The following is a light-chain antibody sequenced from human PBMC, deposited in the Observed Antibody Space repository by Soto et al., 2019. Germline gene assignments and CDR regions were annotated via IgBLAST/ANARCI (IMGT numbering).Light chain of an antibody. J-gene: IGKJ1*01. CDR3: QHTFRSPRW. V-gene: IGKV1-39*01. CDR2: SAI. Sequence: DIQLTQSPPSLSASVGDTVTITCRASQSVSTYLNWYQQRPGKAPSLLIYSAISLQSGVPSRFSGSGSGTDFTLTIRNLQPEDFAIYYCQHTFRSPRWFGQGTKVDFK. CDR1: QSVSTY.